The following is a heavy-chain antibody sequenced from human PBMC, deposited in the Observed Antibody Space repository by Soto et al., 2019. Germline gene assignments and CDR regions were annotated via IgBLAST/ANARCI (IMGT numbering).Heavy chain of an antibody. CDR3: ARVSGYPDY. J-gene: IGHJ4*02. V-gene: IGHV1-8*02. D-gene: IGHD6-25*01. CDR2: MNPNSGYT. Sequence: QVQLVQSGPEVKKPGASVKVSCKASGYTFTNYDINWVRQATGQGLEWMGWMNPNSGYTGSAQKFQGRVTMSRDTSINTADVELSSLRSDDTAVYYCARVSGYPDYWGQGTLVTVSS. CDR1: GYTFTNYD.